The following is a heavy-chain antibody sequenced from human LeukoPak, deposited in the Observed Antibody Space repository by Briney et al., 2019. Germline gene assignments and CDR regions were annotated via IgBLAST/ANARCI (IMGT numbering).Heavy chain of an antibody. CDR2: IYYSGST. V-gene: IGHV4-39*07. CDR1: GGSISSSSYY. Sequence: TSETLSLTCTVSGGSISSSSYYWGWIRQPPGKGLEWIGSIYYSGSTYYNPSLKSRVTISVDTSKNQFSLKLSSVTAADTAVYYCARDWVPQWLVPESSDYWGQGTLVTVSS. D-gene: IGHD6-19*01. J-gene: IGHJ4*02. CDR3: ARDWVPQWLVPESSDY.